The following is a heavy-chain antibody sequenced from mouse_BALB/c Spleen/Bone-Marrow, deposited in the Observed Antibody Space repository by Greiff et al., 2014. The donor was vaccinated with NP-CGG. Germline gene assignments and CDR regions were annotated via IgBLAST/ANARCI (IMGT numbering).Heavy chain of an antibody. CDR3: ARDKGRVFFDY. CDR1: GFTFTDYY. CDR2: IRNKANGYTT. Sequence: EVHLVESGGGLVQPGGSLRLSCATSGFTFTDYYMNWVRQPPGKALEWLGFIRNKANGYTTEYSASVKSRFTISRDNSQNILYLQMNTLQVDDSATYYCARDKGRVFFDYWGQGTTLTVAS. J-gene: IGHJ2*01. V-gene: IGHV7-3*02.